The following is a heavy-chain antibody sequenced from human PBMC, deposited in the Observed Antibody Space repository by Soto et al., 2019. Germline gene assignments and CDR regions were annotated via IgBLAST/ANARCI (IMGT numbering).Heavy chain of an antibody. CDR2: ISAYNGNT. V-gene: IGHV1-18*01. Sequence: GASVKVSCKASGYTFTSYGISWVRQAPGQGLEWMGWISAYNGNTNYAQKLQGRVTMTTDTSTSTAYMELRSLRSDDTAVYYCATDIVVVPAAVYYYYGMDVWGRGTTVTVSS. CDR3: ATDIVVVPAAVYYYYGMDV. J-gene: IGHJ6*04. CDR1: GYTFTSYG. D-gene: IGHD2-2*01.